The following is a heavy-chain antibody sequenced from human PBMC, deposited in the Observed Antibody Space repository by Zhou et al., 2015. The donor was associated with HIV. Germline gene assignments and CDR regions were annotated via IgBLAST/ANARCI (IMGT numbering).Heavy chain of an antibody. CDR2: SRDKSRGYTT. V-gene: IGHV3-72*01. D-gene: IGHD5-18*01. Sequence: EVQLVESGGGLVQPGGSLRLSCAASGFTFSDHYMDWVRQVPGKGLEWVGRSRDKSRGYTTEYAAPVKGRFIITRDDSKNSMYLEMNSLTSEDTAVYHCGRIGGYTYGHDGFDIWGQGTKVTVAA. CDR1: GFTFSDHY. J-gene: IGHJ3*02. CDR3: GRIGGYTYGHDGFDI.